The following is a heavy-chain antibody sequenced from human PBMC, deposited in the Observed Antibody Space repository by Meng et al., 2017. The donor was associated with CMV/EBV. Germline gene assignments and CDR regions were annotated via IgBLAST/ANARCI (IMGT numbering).Heavy chain of an antibody. CDR2: IIPIFGTA. CDR3: ATPSAGYSSSWYDY. CDR1: GGTFSSYA. V-gene: IGHV1-69*05. J-gene: IGHJ4*02. Sequence: ASGGTFSSYAISWVRQAPGQGLEWMGGIIPIFGTANYAQKFQGRVTITTDESTSTVYMELSSLRSEDTAVYYCATPSAGYSSSWYDYWGQGTLVTVSS. D-gene: IGHD6-13*01.